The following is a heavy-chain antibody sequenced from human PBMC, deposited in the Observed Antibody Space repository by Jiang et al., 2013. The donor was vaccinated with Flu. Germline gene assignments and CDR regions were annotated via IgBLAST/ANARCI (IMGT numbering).Heavy chain of an antibody. CDR1: GGSFSGYY. D-gene: IGHD6-19*01. Sequence: LKPSETLSLTCAVYGGSFSGYYWSWIRQPPGKGLEWIGEINHSGSTNYNPSLKSRVTISVDTSKNQFSLKLSSVTAADTAVYYCARALGSSGWSAYSDYWGQGILVTVSS. CDR3: ARALGSSGWSAYSDY. J-gene: IGHJ4*02. V-gene: IGHV4-34*01. CDR2: INHSGST.